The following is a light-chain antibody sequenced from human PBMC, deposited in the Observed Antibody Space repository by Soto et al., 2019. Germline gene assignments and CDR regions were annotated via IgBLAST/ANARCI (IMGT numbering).Light chain of an antibody. Sequence: EIVLTQSPGTLSLSPGERATLSCRASQSVSSSYLAWYQQKPGQALRLLIYGASSRATGIPDSFSGSGSGTDFTLTISRLEPEDFAVYYCQQYGSSPGTFGQGTKLEIK. CDR3: QQYGSSPGT. CDR1: QSVSSSY. V-gene: IGKV3-20*01. J-gene: IGKJ2*01. CDR2: GAS.